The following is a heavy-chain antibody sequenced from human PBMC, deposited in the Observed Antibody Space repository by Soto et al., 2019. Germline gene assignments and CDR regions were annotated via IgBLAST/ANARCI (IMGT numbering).Heavy chain of an antibody. D-gene: IGHD3-22*01. V-gene: IGHV5-51*01. J-gene: IGHJ6*02. Sequence: PGESLKISCKGSGYSFTSYWIGWVRQMPGKGLEWMGIIYPGGSDTRYSPSFQGQVTISADKSISTAYLQWSSLKASDTAMYYCARHFRYYYDSSGPDRNYYYGMDVWGQGTTVTVSS. CDR1: GYSFTSYW. CDR3: ARHFRYYYDSSGPDRNYYYGMDV. CDR2: IYPGGSDT.